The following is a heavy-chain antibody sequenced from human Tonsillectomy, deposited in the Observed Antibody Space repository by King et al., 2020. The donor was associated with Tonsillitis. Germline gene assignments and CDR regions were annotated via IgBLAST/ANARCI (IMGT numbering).Heavy chain of an antibody. CDR2: LYTSGRT. V-gene: IGHV4-61*02. D-gene: IGHD3-3*01. CDR1: GGSISSGSYY. CDR3: ARATYDFWSGYKTGAFDY. J-gene: IGHJ4*02. Sequence: QLQESGPGLVKPSQTLSLTCTVSGGSISSGSYYWSWIRQPAGKGLEWIGRLYTSGRTNYNPSLKSRDTSSVDTSKNQSSLKLSSVTAADTAVYYCARATYDFWSGYKTGAFDYWGQGTLVTVSS.